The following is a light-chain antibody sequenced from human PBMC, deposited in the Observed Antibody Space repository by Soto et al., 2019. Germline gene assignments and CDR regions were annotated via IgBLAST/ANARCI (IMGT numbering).Light chain of an antibody. CDR3: MQAVEPPLT. J-gene: IGKJ4*02. V-gene: IGKV2-28*01. Sequence: DIVMTQSPLSLPVTPGESASISCRSSRSLLNSNGYNCLDWYLQKPGQSPQLLIHLGSSRASGVTDEFSVGGSGTDFTLKIGRVEAEDVGVYYFMQAVEPPLTFGGGTKVEIK. CDR2: LGS. CDR1: RSLLNSNGYNC.